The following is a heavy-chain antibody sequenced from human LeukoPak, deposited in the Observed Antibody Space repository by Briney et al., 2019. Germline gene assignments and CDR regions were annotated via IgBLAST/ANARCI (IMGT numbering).Heavy chain of an antibody. V-gene: IGHV4-34*01. CDR2: INHSGST. CDR3: ARGITIFGVVIDGMDV. D-gene: IGHD3-3*01. Sequence: SETLSLTCAVYGGSFSGYYWSWIRQPPGKGLEWIGEINHSGSTNYNPSPKSRVTISVDTSKNQFSLKLSSVTAADTAVYYCARGITIFGVVIDGMDVWGQGTTVTVSS. CDR1: GGSFSGYY. J-gene: IGHJ6*02.